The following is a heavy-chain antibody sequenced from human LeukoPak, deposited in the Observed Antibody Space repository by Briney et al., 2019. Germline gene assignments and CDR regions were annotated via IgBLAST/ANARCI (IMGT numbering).Heavy chain of an antibody. J-gene: IGHJ6*03. Sequence: GGSLRLSCAASGFTFSSYGMHWVRQAPGKGLEWVAVIWYDGSNKYYADSVKGRFTISRDNSKNTLYLQMNSLRAEDTAVYYCARASLYYGYMDVWGKGTTVTVSS. CDR2: IWYDGSNK. V-gene: IGHV3-33*01. CDR1: GFTFSSYG. CDR3: ARASLYYGYMDV.